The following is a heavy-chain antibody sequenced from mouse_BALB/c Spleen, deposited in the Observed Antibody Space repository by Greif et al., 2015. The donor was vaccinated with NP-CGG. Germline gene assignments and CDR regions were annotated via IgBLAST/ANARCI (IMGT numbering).Heavy chain of an antibody. J-gene: IGHJ4*01. Sequence: EVMLVESGGGLVQPKGSLKLSCAASGFTFNTYAMNWVRQAPGKGLEWVARIRSKSNNYATYYADSVKDRFTISRDDSQSMLYLQVNNLKTEDTAMYYCVRHRYDYYAMDYWGQGTSVTVSS. D-gene: IGHD2-14*01. V-gene: IGHV10-1*02. CDR2: IRSKSNNYAT. CDR3: VRHRYDYYAMDY. CDR1: GFTFNTYA.